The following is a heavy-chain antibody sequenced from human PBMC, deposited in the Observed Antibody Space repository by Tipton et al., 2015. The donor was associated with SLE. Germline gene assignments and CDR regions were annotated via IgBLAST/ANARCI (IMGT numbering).Heavy chain of an antibody. D-gene: IGHD3-10*01. J-gene: IGHJ4*02. CDR2: INHSGST. V-gene: IGHV4-34*01. CDR3: ARVITMVRGVTDYFDY. Sequence: TLSLTCAVYGGSFSGYYWSWIRQPPGKGLEWIGEINHSGSTNYNPSLKSRVTISVDTSKNQFSLKLSSVTAADTAVYYCARVITMVRGVTDYFDYWGQGTLVTVSS. CDR1: GGSFSGYY.